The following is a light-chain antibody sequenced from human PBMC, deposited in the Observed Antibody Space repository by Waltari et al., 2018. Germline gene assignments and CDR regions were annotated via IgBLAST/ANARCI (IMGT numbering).Light chain of an antibody. CDR1: SSDVGGYNY. Sequence: QSALTQPASVSGSPGQSITISCTGTSSDVGGYNYVPWYQQPPGKAPKLMIYEVSNRPSGVSNRFSGSKSGNTASLTISGLQAEDEADYYCSSYTSSSTLVFGGGTKLTVL. CDR2: EVS. J-gene: IGLJ2*01. V-gene: IGLV2-14*01. CDR3: SSYTSSSTLV.